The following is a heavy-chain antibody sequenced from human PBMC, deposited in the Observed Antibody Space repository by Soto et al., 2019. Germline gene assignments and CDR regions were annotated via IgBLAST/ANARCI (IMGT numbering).Heavy chain of an antibody. CDR3: ARDGGGGYYDSSGYISV. CDR2: IYSDGKT. CDR1: GVIVSTNY. J-gene: IGHJ4*02. V-gene: IGHV3-53*01. D-gene: IGHD3-22*01. Sequence: GGSLRLSCAAPGVIVSTNYMSWVRQAPGKGLEWVSVIYSDGKTFYADSVKGRFTISRDNSKNTVSLQMNNLRAEDTAVYYCARDGGGGYYDSSGYISVWGQGTLVTVSS.